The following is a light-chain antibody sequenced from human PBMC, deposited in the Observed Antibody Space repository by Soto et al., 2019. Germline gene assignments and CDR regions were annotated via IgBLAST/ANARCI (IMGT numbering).Light chain of an antibody. J-gene: IGLJ2*01. Sequence: QSVLTQPPSVSGAPGQSVTLSCTGSGSNIGTYEVHWYQQFPGKPPKLLIQHNFNRPSGVPDRFSGPKSGTSASLAITGLQAEDEADYYCQSYDTFLSAVVYGGGTQLTVL. CDR2: HNF. CDR1: GSNIGTYE. V-gene: IGLV1-40*01. CDR3: QSYDTFLSAVV.